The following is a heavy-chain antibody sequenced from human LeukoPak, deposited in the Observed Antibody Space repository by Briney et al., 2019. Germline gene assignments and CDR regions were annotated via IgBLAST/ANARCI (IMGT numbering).Heavy chain of an antibody. J-gene: IGHJ4*02. CDR2: ISGSGGST. D-gene: IGHD5-18*01. CDR1: GFTFISSW. Sequence: GGSLRLSCAASGFTFISSWMTWVRQAPGKGLEWVSAISGSGGSTYYADSVKGRFTISRDNSKNTLYLQMNSLRAEDTAVYYCAKAQYSYGYGSGGYWGQGTLVTVSS. V-gene: IGHV3-23*01. CDR3: AKAQYSYGYGSGGY.